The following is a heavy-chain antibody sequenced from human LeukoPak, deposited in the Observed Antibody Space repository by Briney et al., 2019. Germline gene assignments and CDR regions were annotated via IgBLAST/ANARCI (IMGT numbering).Heavy chain of an antibody. D-gene: IGHD5-18*01. CDR2: ISSSSSYI. V-gene: IGHV3-21*01. CDR1: GFTVSSNY. J-gene: IGHJ4*02. Sequence: GGSLRLSCAASGFTVSSNYMNWVRQAPGKGLEWVSSISSSSSYIYYADSVKGRFTISRDNAKNSLYLQMNSLRAEDTAVYYCAREDDSYGHPWNDYWGQGTLVTVSS. CDR3: AREDDSYGHPWNDY.